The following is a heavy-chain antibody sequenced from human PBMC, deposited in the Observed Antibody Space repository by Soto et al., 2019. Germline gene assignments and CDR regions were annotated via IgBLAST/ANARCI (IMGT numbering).Heavy chain of an antibody. Sequence: QVQLQESGPGLVKPSETLSLTCTVSGGSVSSGSYYWSWIRQPPGKGLEWIGYIYYSGSTNYNPSLRSRVTLSVDTAKNQSSLKLSSVTAADTAVYYCAREENYYDSSGPTPAFDIWGQGKMVTVSS. CDR3: AREENYYDSSGPTPAFDI. V-gene: IGHV4-61*01. CDR2: IYYSGST. J-gene: IGHJ3*02. D-gene: IGHD3-22*01. CDR1: GGSVSSGSYY.